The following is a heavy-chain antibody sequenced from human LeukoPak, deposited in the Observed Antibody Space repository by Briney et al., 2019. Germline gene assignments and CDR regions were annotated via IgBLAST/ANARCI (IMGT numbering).Heavy chain of an antibody. CDR3: ASFSGYYPLFDY. J-gene: IGHJ4*02. CDR1: GGSISSSSYY. V-gene: IGHV4-39*07. D-gene: IGHD3-22*01. CDR2: IYYSGST. Sequence: SETLSLTCTVSGGSISSSSYYWGWIRQPPGKGLEWIGSIYYSGSTYYNPSLKSRVTISVDRSKNQFSLKLSSVTAADTAVYYCASFSGYYPLFDYWGQGTLVTVSS.